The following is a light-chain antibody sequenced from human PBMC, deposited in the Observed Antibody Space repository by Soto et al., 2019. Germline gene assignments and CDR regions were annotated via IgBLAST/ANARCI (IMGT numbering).Light chain of an antibody. V-gene: IGLV2-11*01. CDR1: SSDVGGYNF. CDR2: EGT. Sequence: QSALTQPRSLSGSPGQSVTISCTGTSSDVGGYNFVSWYQQHPGTAPKLMIYEGTKRPAGVSDRFSGSKSGNTASLTISGLQAEDEADYYCCSYARGSRAFGGGTKLTVL. CDR3: CSYARGSRA. J-gene: IGLJ3*02.